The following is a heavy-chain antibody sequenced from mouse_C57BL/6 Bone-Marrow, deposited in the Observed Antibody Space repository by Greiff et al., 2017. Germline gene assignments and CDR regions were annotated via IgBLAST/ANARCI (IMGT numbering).Heavy chain of an antibody. D-gene: IGHD2-3*01. CDR1: GYTFTSYW. V-gene: IGHV1-50*01. J-gene: IGHJ2*01. CDR2: IEPSDSYT. CDR3: AIYDGYFSFDY. Sequence: QVQLQQPGAELVKPGASVKLSCKASGYTFTSYWMQWVKQRPGQGLEWIGEIEPSDSYTNYNQKFKVKATLTVDTSSSTAYRQLSSLTSEDSSVYYCAIYDGYFSFDYWGQGTTLTVSS.